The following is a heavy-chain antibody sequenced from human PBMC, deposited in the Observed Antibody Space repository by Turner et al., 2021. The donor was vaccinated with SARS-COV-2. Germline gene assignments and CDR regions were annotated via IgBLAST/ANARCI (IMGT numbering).Heavy chain of an antibody. CDR2: IWYGGSKM. Sequence: QVQLVESGGGVVQPGGSLRLSCTASGFTFSGNGMHWVRQAPGKGLEWVADIWYGGSKMFYADSVQGRFTISRDNSKNTLYLEMNSLRVDDTAVYYCARDLWSGNSRRLDYWGQGTLVTVSS. D-gene: IGHD3-3*01. V-gene: IGHV3-33*01. CDR1: GFTFSGNG. CDR3: ARDLWSGNSRRLDY. J-gene: IGHJ4*02.